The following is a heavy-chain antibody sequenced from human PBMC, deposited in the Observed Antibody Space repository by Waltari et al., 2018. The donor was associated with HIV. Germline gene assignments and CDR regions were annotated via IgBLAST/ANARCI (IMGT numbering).Heavy chain of an antibody. Sequence: QMIQSEGGRVRLGGSFSLSCFASGVDFNDHWVTWIRQAAGEGFGWVASISSEGRETRYGDPVNGRLYMFIDNASNAVHRDMTNLRGADTGLYFCARESEWLYSAFFDLWGRGTLITVSS. D-gene: IGHD6-19*01. CDR3: ARESEWLYSAFFDL. V-gene: IGHV3-7*01. CDR1: GVDFNDHW. J-gene: IGHJ5*02. CDR2: ISSEGRET.